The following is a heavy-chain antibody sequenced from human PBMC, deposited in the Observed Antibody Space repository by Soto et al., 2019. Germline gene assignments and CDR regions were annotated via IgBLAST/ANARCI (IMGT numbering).Heavy chain of an antibody. CDR2: IYPKEDRA. CDR1: GYIFKNYG. V-gene: IGHV1-18*01. Sequence: QVQLVQSEAEVQKPGASVKVSCKTSGYIFKNYGISWVRQAPGQGLEWLGWIYPKEDRANIAQNFQGRVTLTTDTPTSTAYIELRSLRFDASAVYFCARDIDYDIDYWGQGTLVTVSS. CDR3: ARDIDYDIDY. J-gene: IGHJ4*02. D-gene: IGHD4-17*01.